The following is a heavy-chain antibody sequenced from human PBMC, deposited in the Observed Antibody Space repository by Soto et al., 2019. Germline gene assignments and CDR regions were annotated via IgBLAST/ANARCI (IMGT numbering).Heavy chain of an antibody. D-gene: IGHD3-10*01. CDR2: IYSGGST. CDR1: GFTVSSNY. Sequence: EVQLLESGGGLVQPGGSLRLSCAASGFTVSSNYMSWVRQAPGKGLEWVSVIYSGGSTYYADSVKGRFTISRDNSKNTLYLQMNSLRAEDTAVYYCARETMVRGGWFDPWGQGTLVTVSS. CDR3: ARETMVRGGWFDP. V-gene: IGHV3-66*01. J-gene: IGHJ5*02.